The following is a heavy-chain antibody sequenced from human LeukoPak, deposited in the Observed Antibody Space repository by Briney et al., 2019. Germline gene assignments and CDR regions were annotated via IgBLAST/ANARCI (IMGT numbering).Heavy chain of an antibody. CDR3: AKDKYSSSSGWFDP. CDR2: ISWNSGSI. V-gene: IGHV3-9*01. D-gene: IGHD6-6*01. CDR1: GFTFDDYA. J-gene: IGHJ5*02. Sequence: PGRSLRLSCAASGFTFDDYAMHWVRQAPGKGLEWVSGISWNSGSIGYADSVKGRFTISRDNSKNTLYLQMNSLRAEDTAVYYCAKDKYSSSSGWFDPWGQGTLVTVSS.